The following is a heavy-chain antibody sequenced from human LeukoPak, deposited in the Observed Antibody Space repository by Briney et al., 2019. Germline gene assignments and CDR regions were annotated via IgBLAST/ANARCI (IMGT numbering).Heavy chain of an antibody. CDR3: ARLVIGSGYYYYYGMDV. Sequence: SETLSLTCAVYGGSFSGYYWSWIRQPPGKGLEWIGEINHSGSTNYNPSLKSRVTISVDTSKNQFSLKLSSVTAADTAVYYCARLVIGSGYYYYYGMDVWGQGTTVTVSS. D-gene: IGHD3-16*02. CDR1: GGSFSGYY. J-gene: IGHJ6*02. V-gene: IGHV4-34*01. CDR2: INHSGST.